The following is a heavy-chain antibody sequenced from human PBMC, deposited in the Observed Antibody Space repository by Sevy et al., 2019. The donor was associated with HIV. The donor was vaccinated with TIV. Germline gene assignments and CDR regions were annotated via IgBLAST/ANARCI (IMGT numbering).Heavy chain of an antibody. J-gene: IGHJ6*02. D-gene: IGHD2-2*02. CDR3: ARDYCSSTSCYRNYYSDYGMDV. CDR2: ISSSGSTI. V-gene: IGHV3-11*01. Sequence: GGSLRLSCAASGFTFSDYYMSWIRQAPGKGLEWVSYISSSGSTIYYADSVKGRFTISRDNAKNSLYLQMNSLRAEDTAVYYCARDYCSSTSCYRNYYSDYGMDVWGQGTTVTVSS. CDR1: GFTFSDYY.